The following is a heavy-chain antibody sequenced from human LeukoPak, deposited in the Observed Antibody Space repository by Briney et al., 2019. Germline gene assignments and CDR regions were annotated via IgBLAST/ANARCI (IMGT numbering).Heavy chain of an antibody. J-gene: IGHJ4*02. CDR3: ARDVTMVRGVTGWYFDY. D-gene: IGHD3-10*01. Sequence: PGGSLRLSCAASGFTFINAYMSWVRQAPGKGLEWVGRIKSKTDGGTTDYAAPVKGRFTISRDDSKNTLYLQMNSLRAEDTAVYYCARDVTMVRGVTGWYFDYWGQGTLVTVSS. CDR2: IKSKTDGGTT. V-gene: IGHV3-15*01. CDR1: GFTFINAY.